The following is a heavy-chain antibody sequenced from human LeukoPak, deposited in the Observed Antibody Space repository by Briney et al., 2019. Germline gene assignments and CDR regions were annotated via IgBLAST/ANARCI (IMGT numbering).Heavy chain of an antibody. CDR1: GVTSNY. J-gene: IGHJ4*02. V-gene: IGHV3-66*02. CDR2: IYNGGTT. D-gene: IGHD6-6*01. Sequence: GGSLRLSCAASGVTSNYMTWVRQAPGKGLEWVSVIYNGGTTYYADSVKGRFTISRDNSKSTLFVYLQMNSLRTDDTALYYCAGGGEAARSLAYWGQGALVTASS. CDR3: AGGGEAARSLAY.